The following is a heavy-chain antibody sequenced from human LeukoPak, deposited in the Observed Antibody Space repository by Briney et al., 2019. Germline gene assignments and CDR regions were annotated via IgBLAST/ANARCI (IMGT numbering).Heavy chain of an antibody. D-gene: IGHD6-6*01. CDR1: GFTFSRSW. CDR2: IKQDGSEE. CDR3: ATESSNSGVDY. J-gene: IGHJ4*02. Sequence: PGGFMRLSCGASGFASGFTFSRSWTTWVRRTPGKGLEWVANIKQDGSEEYYVDSVRGRFTISRDNAKNSLYLQMNSLRAEDTAVYYCATESSNSGVDYWGQGTLVTVSS. V-gene: IGHV3-7*01.